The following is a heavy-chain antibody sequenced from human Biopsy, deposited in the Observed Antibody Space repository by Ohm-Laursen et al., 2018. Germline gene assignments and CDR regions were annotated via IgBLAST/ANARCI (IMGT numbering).Heavy chain of an antibody. CDR3: ARGPYGDNAGAFDV. D-gene: IGHD4/OR15-4a*01. V-gene: IGHV4-34*01. J-gene: IGHJ3*01. Sequence: GTLSLTCSVDGGSFRGYDWTWIRQPPGKGLEWVGEFSHTGTTIYNPSLKSRLTISVDKSKNHFSLRLTSVTAADTATYFCARGPYGDNAGAFDVWGQGTVVTVSS. CDR1: GGSFRGYD. CDR2: FSHTGTT.